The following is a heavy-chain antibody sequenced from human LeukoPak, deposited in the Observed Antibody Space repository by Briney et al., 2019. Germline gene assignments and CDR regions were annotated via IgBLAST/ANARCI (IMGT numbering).Heavy chain of an antibody. CDR3: GKDRREWLRSGYFDY. D-gene: IGHD5-12*01. Sequence: GGSLRLSCAASGFTFDDYGMSWVRQAPGKGLEWVSGINWNGGSTGYADSVKGRFTISRDNAKNSLYLQMNSLRAEDTAVYYCGKDRREWLRSGYFDYWGQGTLVTVSS. J-gene: IGHJ4*02. V-gene: IGHV3-20*04. CDR1: GFTFDDYG. CDR2: INWNGGST.